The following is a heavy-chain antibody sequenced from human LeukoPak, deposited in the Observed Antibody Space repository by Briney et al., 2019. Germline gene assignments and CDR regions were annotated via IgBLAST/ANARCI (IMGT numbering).Heavy chain of an antibody. CDR1: GFTFSSYS. V-gene: IGHV3-21*01. D-gene: IGHD2-2*02. CDR2: ISSSSSYI. CDR3: ATTPYCSSTSCYRAFYFDY. Sequence: GGSLRLSCAASGFTFSSYSMNWVSQAPGKGLEWVSSISSSSSYIYYADSVKGRFTISRDNAKNSLYLQMNSLRAEDTAVYYCATTPYCSSTSCYRAFYFDYWGQGTLVTVSS. J-gene: IGHJ4*02.